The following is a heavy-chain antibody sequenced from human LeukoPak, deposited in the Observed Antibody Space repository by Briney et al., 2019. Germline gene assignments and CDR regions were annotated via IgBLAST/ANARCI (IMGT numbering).Heavy chain of an antibody. Sequence: GGSLRLSCAASGLAFSGYGVHWVRQAAGKGLEWVTYIAYVGRDKFYADSVRGRFPLSRDNSKHTLYVLIDRQRVYHTSITYCVPIAVAVQFYWGQGTLVTVSS. D-gene: IGHD6-19*01. CDR3: VPIAVAVQFY. CDR2: IAYVGRDK. CDR1: GLAFSGYG. J-gene: IGHJ4*02. V-gene: IGHV3-30*19.